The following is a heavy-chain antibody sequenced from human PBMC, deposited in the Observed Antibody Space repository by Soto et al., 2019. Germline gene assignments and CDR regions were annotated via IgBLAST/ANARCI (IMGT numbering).Heavy chain of an antibody. J-gene: IGHJ4*01. V-gene: IGHV1-18*04. Sequence: GASVKVFCKASGYTFTSYGISWVRQAPGQGLEWMGWISAYNGNTNYAQKLQGRVTMTTDTSTSTTYMELRSLRSDDTAVYYCARVQGGSGFLPRDYWGQGTLVTVSS. CDR3: ARVQGGSGFLPRDY. CDR1: GYTFTSYG. CDR2: ISAYNGNT. D-gene: IGHD3-10*01.